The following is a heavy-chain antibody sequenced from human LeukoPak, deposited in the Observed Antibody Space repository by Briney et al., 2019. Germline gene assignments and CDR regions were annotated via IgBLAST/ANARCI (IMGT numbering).Heavy chain of an antibody. CDR2: ISSSISTI. CDR1: GFTFSTYS. V-gene: IGHV3-48*02. Sequence: GGSLRLSCAASGFTFSTYSMNWVRRAPGKGLEWVSYISSSISTIYYADSVKGRFTISRDNAKNSLYLQMNSLRDEDTAVYYCARDQWELQPWYFDLWGRGTLVTVSS. D-gene: IGHD1-26*01. J-gene: IGHJ2*01. CDR3: ARDQWELQPWYFDL.